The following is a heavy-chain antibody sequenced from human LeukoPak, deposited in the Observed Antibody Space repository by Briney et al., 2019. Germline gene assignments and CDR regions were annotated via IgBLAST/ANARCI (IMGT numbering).Heavy chain of an antibody. CDR3: AREGLEMATNSHPSPLYYFDY. CDR2: IIPIFGTA. V-gene: IGHV1-69*01. CDR1: GGTFSSYA. D-gene: IGHD5-24*01. Sequence: GSSVKVSCKASGGTFSSYAISWVRQAPGQGLEWMGGIIPIFGTANYAQKFQGRVTITADESTSTAYMELSSLRSEDTAVYYCAREGLEMATNSHPSPLYYFDYWGQGTLVAVSS. J-gene: IGHJ4*02.